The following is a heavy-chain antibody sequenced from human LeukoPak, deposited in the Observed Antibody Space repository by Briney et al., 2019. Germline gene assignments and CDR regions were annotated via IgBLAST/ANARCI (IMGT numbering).Heavy chain of an antibody. D-gene: IGHD3-10*01. CDR1: GYTFTSYG. V-gene: IGHV1-18*01. Sequence: ASVKVSCKASGYTFTSYGISWVRQAPGQGLEWMGWISAYNGNTNYAQKLQGRVTMTTDTSTSTAYMELKSLRSDDTAVYYCARGYGSGSYYLYNWFDPWGQGTLVTVSS. J-gene: IGHJ5*02. CDR3: ARGYGSGSYYLYNWFDP. CDR2: ISAYNGNT.